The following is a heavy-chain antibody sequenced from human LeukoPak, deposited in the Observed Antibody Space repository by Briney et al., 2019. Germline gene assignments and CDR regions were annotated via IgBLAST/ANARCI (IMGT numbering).Heavy chain of an antibody. CDR2: IIPIFGTA. J-gene: IGHJ3*02. D-gene: IGHD3-3*01. V-gene: IGHV1-69*06. CDR3: ARGTIFGVVTGRDAFDI. Sequence: SVKVSCKASGYTFTSYAMNWVRQAPGQGLEWMGWIIPIFGTANYAQKFQGRVTITADKSTSTAYMELSSLRSEDTAVYYCARGTIFGVVTGRDAFDIWGQGTMVTVSS. CDR1: GYTFTSYA.